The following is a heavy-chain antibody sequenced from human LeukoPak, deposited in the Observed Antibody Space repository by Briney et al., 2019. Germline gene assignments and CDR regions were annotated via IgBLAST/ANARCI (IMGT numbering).Heavy chain of an antibody. V-gene: IGHV3-21*01. CDR2: ISSSSSYI. J-gene: IGHJ4*02. Sequence: PGGSLRLSCAASGFTFSSYSMNWVRQAPGKGLEWVSSISSSSSYIYYADSVKGRFTISRDNAKNSLYLQMNSLRAEDTAVYYCAKVGGGEQQRRPSPIDYWGQGTLVTVSS. D-gene: IGHD3-16*01. CDR3: AKVGGGEQQRRPSPIDY. CDR1: GFTFSSYS.